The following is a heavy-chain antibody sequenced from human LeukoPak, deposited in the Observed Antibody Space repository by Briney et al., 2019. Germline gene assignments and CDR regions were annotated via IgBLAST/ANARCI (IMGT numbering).Heavy chain of an antibody. Sequence: GGSLRLSCAASGCRFDDYGMSWVRQAPGKGLQWVSGINWNGGSIGYADSVKGRFTISRDNAKNSLYLQMNSSRAEDTALYYCARATCSGGRCPDYWGQGTLVTVSS. CDR3: ARATCSGGRCPDY. CDR2: INWNGGSI. J-gene: IGHJ4*02. CDR1: GCRFDDYG. D-gene: IGHD2-15*01. V-gene: IGHV3-20*04.